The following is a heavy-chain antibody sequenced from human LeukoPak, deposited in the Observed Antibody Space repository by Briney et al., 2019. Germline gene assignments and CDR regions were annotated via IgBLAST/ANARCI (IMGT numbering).Heavy chain of an antibody. Sequence: GASVKVSFKASGGTFSSYAISWVRQAPGQGLEWMGGIIPIFGTANYAHKFQGRVTITTHGSTSTAYMELSSLRSEDTAVYYCARGGLKAEVGTGWAFDIWGQGTMVTVSS. CDR3: ARGGLKAEVGTGWAFDI. D-gene: IGHD1-26*01. CDR1: GGTFSSYA. CDR2: IIPIFGTA. V-gene: IGHV1-69*05. J-gene: IGHJ3*02.